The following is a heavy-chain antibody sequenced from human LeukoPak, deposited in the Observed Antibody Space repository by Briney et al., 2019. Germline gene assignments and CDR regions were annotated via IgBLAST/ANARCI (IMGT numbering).Heavy chain of an antibody. J-gene: IGHJ4*02. CDR3: ARPQAYYFDY. CDR2: ISYDGSKE. Sequence: GRSLRLSCAASGFSFSSYAIHWVRQAPGKGLEWVAAISYDGSKEYYADSVKGRFTISRDNSKNTLYLQMDSLRSEDTAVYYCARPQAYYFDYWGQGTLVTVSS. CDR1: GFSFSSYA. V-gene: IGHV3-30*01.